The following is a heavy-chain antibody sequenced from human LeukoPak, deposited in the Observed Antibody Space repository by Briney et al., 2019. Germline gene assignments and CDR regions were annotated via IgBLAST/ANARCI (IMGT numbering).Heavy chain of an antibody. V-gene: IGHV3-7*01. CDR2: IKGDESAR. CDR1: GFTFSSYW. Sequence: GGSLRLSCAASGFTFSSYWMAWVRQAPGKGLEWVANIKGDESARHQADSVKGRFTISRDNTRNSLYLQMTNLRGDDTAVYYCARDVVGSLDYWGQGTLVTVSS. J-gene: IGHJ4*02. D-gene: IGHD1-26*01. CDR3: ARDVVGSLDY.